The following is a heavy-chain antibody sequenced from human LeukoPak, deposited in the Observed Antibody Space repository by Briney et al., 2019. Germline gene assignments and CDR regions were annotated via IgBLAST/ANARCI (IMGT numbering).Heavy chain of an antibody. D-gene: IGHD3-10*01. CDR2: ISGSGGST. J-gene: IGHJ4*02. V-gene: IGHV3-23*01. CDR1: GFTFSSYG. CDR3: AKGSGFGELYDDYFDY. Sequence: PGGSLRLSCAASGFTFSSYGMSWVRQAPGKGLEWVSAISGSGGSTYYADSVKGRFTISRDNSKNTLYLQMNSLRAEDTAVYYCAKGSGFGELYDDYFDYWGQGTLVTVSS.